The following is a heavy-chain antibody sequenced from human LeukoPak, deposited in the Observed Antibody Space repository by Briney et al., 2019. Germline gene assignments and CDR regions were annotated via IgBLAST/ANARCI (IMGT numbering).Heavy chain of an antibody. V-gene: IGHV3-74*01. J-gene: IGHJ4*02. CDR1: GFTFSSYW. CDR3: ARARRSGGEDLDY. Sequence: GRSLRPSCAASGFTFSSYWMHWVRRAPGKGLVWVSRINSDGSSTSYADSVKGRFTISRDTAKNTLYLQMDSLRAEDTAVYYCARARRSGGEDLDYWGQGTLVTVSS. D-gene: IGHD3-10*01. CDR2: INSDGSST.